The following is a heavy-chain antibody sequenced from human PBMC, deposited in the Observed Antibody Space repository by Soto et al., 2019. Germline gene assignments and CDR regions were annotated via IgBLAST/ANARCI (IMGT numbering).Heavy chain of an antibody. J-gene: IGHJ5*02. V-gene: IGHV5-51*01. CDR3: ARSYCSSTSCYDDWFDP. D-gene: IGHD2-2*01. CDR2: IYPGDSDT. CDR1: GYSFTSYW. Sequence: GESLKISCKGSGYSFTSYWIVWVRQMPGKGLEWMGIIYPGDSDTRYSPSFQGQVTISADKSISTAYLQWSSLKASDTAMYYCARSYCSSTSCYDDWFDPWGQGTLVTVSS.